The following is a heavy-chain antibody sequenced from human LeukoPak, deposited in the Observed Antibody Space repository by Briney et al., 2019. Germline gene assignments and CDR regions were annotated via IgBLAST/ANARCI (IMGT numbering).Heavy chain of an antibody. CDR1: GGSISSYY. CDR3: ARLRDRWFDP. CDR2: IYYSRST. J-gene: IGHJ5*02. V-gene: IGHV4-59*08. Sequence: SETLSLTCTVSGGSISSYYWSWIRHPPGKGLEWIGYIYYSRSTNYNPSLKSRVTISVDTSKNQFSLKLSSVTAADTAVYYCARLRDRWFDPWGQGTLVTVSS.